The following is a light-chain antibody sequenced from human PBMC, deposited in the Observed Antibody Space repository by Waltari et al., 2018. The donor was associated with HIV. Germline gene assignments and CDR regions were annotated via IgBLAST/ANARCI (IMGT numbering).Light chain of an antibody. CDR2: GAS. V-gene: IGKV1-12*01. CDR3: QQSASTPFT. Sequence: DIQMTQSPSSVAASVGDTVTTTCRASRHSNIWLAWYQQKPGKGPRLLIYGASTLKSGVPARFSGSGSGTDFTLTITSLQPEDCGIYYCQQSASTPFTFGGGTKVEIK. CDR1: RHSNIW. J-gene: IGKJ4*01.